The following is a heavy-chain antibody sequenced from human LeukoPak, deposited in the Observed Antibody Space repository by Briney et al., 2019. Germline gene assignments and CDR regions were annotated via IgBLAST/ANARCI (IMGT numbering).Heavy chain of an antibody. J-gene: IGHJ4*02. CDR1: GFTFSSYA. D-gene: IGHD3-9*01. CDR3: AKGLRYSDN. CDR2: ISYDGSNK. V-gene: IGHV3-30*04. Sequence: GKSLRLSCAASGFTFSSYAMHWVRQAPGKGLEWVAVISYDGSNKYYADSVKGRFTISRDNSKNTLYLQVNSLRAEDTAVYYCAKGLRYSDNWGQGTLVTVSS.